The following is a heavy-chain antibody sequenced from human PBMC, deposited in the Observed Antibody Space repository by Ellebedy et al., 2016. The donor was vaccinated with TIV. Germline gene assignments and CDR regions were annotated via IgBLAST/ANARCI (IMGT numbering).Heavy chain of an antibody. Sequence: GGSLRLSXAASGFTFSSYSMNWVRQAPGKGLEWVSSISSSSSYIYYADSVKGRFTISRDNAKNSLYLQMNSLRAEDTAVYYCARSSSGSYPIGYWGQGTLVTVSS. CDR3: ARSSSGSYPIGY. V-gene: IGHV3-21*01. J-gene: IGHJ4*02. D-gene: IGHD1-26*01. CDR2: ISSSSSYI. CDR1: GFTFSSYS.